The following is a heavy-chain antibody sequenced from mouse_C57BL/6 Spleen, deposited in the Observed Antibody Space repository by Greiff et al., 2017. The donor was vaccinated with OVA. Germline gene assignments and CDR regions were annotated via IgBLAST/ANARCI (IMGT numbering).Heavy chain of an antibody. Sequence: EVQLQQSGPELVKPGASVKIPCKASGYTFTDYNMDWVKQSHGKSLEWIGDINPNNGGTIYNQKFKGKATLTVDKSSSTAYMELRSLTSEDTAVYYCARRDYEGWFAYWGQGTLVTVSA. CDR3: ARRDYEGWFAY. V-gene: IGHV1-18*01. D-gene: IGHD1-1*01. CDR1: GYTFTDYN. CDR2: INPNNGGT. J-gene: IGHJ3*01.